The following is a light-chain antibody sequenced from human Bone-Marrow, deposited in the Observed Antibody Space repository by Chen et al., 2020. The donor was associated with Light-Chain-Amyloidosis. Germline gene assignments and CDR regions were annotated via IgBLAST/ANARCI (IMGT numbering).Light chain of an antibody. V-gene: IGLV3-21*02. J-gene: IGLJ3*02. CDR2: DDS. CDR3: QVWDRSSDRPV. CDR1: NIGSTS. Sequence: SYVLTHPSSVSVAPGQTATIACGGNNIGSTSVHWYQQTPGQAPLLVVYDDSDQPSGIPERLSGSNSGNTATLTISRVEAGDEADYYCQVWDRSSDRPVFGGGTKLTVL.